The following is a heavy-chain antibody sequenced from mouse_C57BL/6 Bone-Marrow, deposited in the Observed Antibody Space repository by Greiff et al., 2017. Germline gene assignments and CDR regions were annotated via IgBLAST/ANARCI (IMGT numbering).Heavy chain of an antibody. Sequence: EVQLVESGGGLVKPGGSLKLSCAASGFTFSSYAMSWVRQTPEKRLEWVATISAGGSYHYYPDIVQGRFTISRDKDKTNRYLQMSHLKSEDTAMYYCARDRETAQAFYAMDYWGQGTSVTVSS. CDR1: GFTFSSYA. D-gene: IGHD3-2*02. CDR3: ARDRETAQAFYAMDY. V-gene: IGHV5-4*01. CDR2: ISAGGSYH. J-gene: IGHJ4*01.